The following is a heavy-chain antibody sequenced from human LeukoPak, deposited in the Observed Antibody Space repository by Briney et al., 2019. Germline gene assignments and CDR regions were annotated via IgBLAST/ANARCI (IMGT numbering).Heavy chain of an antibody. V-gene: IGHV3-66*01. J-gene: IGHJ4*02. Sequence: HPGGSLRLSCAASGFTVSSNYMSWVRQAPGKGLEWVSVIYSGGSTYYADSVKGRFTISRDNSKNTLYLQMNSLRAEDTAVYYCARDFNYYDSSGYRDYWGQGTLVTVSS. D-gene: IGHD3-22*01. CDR3: ARDFNYYDSSGYRDY. CDR1: GFTVSSNY. CDR2: IYSGGST.